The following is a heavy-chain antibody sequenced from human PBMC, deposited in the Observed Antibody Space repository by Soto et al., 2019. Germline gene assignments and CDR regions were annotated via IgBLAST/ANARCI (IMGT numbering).Heavy chain of an antibody. V-gene: IGHV3-30*18. J-gene: IGHJ6*02. CDR2: ISYDRSNK. CDR3: AKSVVATINFIYYYYYGMDV. Sequence: GGSLRLSCAASGFTFSSYAMHWVRQAPGKGLKWVAVISYDRSNKYYADYVKGRFTISRDNSKNTMYLQMNSLRAEDTAVYYCAKSVVATINFIYYYYYGMDVWGQGTTVTVSS. CDR1: GFTFSSYA. D-gene: IGHD5-12*01.